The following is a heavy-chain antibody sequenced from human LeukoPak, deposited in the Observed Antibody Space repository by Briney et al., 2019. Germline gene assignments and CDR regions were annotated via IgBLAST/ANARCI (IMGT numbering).Heavy chain of an antibody. J-gene: IGHJ6*02. Sequence: SETLSLTCTVSGASISSYYWSWIRQPPGKGLEWIASRHYRGTTNYNPSLESRVTISVDTSRKQFSLKLSSVTAADTAVYYCATTELFYYYYGMDVWGQGTTVTVSS. V-gene: IGHV4-59*12. D-gene: IGHD3-10*01. CDR3: ATTELFYYYYGMDV. CDR2: RHYRGTT. CDR1: GASISSYY.